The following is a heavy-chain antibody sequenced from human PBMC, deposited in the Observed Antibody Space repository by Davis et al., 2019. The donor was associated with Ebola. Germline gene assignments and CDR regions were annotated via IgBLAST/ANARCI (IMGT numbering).Heavy chain of an antibody. D-gene: IGHD5-24*01. V-gene: IGHV3-33*01. CDR2: IWHDGSLK. CDR3: ARGEMATIYYYYGMDV. CDR1: GFTFSDYG. J-gene: IGHJ6*02. Sequence: GESLKISCAMSGFTFSDYGMNWVRQAPGKGLEWVAVIWHDGSLKYYADSVKGRFTISRDNSRNTLYLQMNSLRAEDTAVYYCARGEMATIYYYYGMDVRGQGTTVTVSS.